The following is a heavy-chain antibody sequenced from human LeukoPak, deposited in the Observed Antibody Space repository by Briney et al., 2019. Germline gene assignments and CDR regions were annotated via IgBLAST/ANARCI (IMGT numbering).Heavy chain of an antibody. CDR1: GGSISSSSYY. CDR2: IYYSGST. D-gene: IGHD6-6*01. J-gene: IGHJ2*01. V-gene: IGHV4-39*01. CDR3: ARHEIIASRPGYFDL. Sequence: SETLSLTCTVSGGSISSSSYYWGWIRQPPGKGLEWIGSIYYSGSTYYNPSPKSRVTISVDTSKNQFSLKLSSVTAADTAVYYCARHEIIASRPGYFDLWGRGTLVTVSS.